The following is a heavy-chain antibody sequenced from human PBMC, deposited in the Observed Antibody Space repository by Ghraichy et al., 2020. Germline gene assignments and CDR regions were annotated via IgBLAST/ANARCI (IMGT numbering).Heavy chain of an antibody. CDR3: ARDIEYWSGYYNGMDV. Sequence: GGSLRLSCAASGFTFSGYWIHWVRQAPGKGLVWVSRINTDGSTTTYADSVKGRFTISRDNAKNTLYLQMNSLRAEDTAVYYCARDIEYWSGYYNGMDVWGQGTTVTVSS. D-gene: IGHD3-3*01. CDR2: INTDGSTT. V-gene: IGHV3-74*01. J-gene: IGHJ6*02. CDR1: GFTFSGYW.